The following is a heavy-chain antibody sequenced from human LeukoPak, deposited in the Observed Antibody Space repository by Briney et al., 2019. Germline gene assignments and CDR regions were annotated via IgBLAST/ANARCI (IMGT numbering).Heavy chain of an antibody. D-gene: IGHD2-2*01. Sequence: SETLSLTCTVSGGSISSSSYYWGWIRQPPGKGLEWIGSIYYSGSTYYNPSLKSRVTISVDTSKNQFSLKLSSVTAADTAVYYCGVVVPAVISPIYAFDIWGQGTMVTVSS. CDR3: GVVVPAVISPIYAFDI. CDR2: IYYSGST. V-gene: IGHV4-39*01. CDR1: GGSISSSSYY. J-gene: IGHJ3*02.